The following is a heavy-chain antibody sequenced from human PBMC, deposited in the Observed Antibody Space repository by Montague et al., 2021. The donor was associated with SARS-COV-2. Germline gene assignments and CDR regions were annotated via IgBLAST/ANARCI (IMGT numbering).Heavy chain of an antibody. Sequence: PALVKPTQTLTLICTFSGFSLISDGVGVGWIRQPLGKALEWLALXFWNDDKRYNSSLKNRLTVTKDTSKNQVVLTMTNMDPLDTGTYYCAHSLLLSSLGDFDSWGQGTLVTVAS. J-gene: IGHJ4*02. CDR1: GFSLISDGVG. CDR3: AHSLLLSSLGDFDS. V-gene: IGHV2-5*01. D-gene: IGHD2/OR15-2a*01. CDR2: XFWNDDK.